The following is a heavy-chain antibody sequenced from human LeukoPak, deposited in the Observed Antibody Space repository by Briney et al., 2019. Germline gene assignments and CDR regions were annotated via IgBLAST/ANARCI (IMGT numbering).Heavy chain of an antibody. CDR3: ARDHAPGL. CDR1: GFTFSSYA. V-gene: IGHV3-23*01. Sequence: PGGSLRLSCAASGFTFSSYAMSWVRQAPGKGLEWVSAISGNTRNIYYADSVKGRFTISRDNSKNTLYLQMNSLRVEDTAVYYCARDHAPGLRGQGTMVSVSS. CDR2: ISGNTRNI. D-gene: IGHD7-27*01. J-gene: IGHJ3*01.